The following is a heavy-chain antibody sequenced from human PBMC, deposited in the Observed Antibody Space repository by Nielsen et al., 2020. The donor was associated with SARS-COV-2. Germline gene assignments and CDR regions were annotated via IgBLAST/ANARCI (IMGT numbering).Heavy chain of an antibody. CDR2: IWYDGSNK. D-gene: IGHD2-2*02. V-gene: IGHV3-33*06. Sequence: GGSLRLSCAASGFTFSSYGMHWVRQAPGKGLEWVAVIWYDGSNKYYADSVKGRFTISRDNSKNTLYPQMNSLRAEDTAVYYCAKAENAKPAAIEEGVDYWGQGTLVTVSS. J-gene: IGHJ4*02. CDR3: AKAENAKPAAIEEGVDY. CDR1: GFTFSSYG.